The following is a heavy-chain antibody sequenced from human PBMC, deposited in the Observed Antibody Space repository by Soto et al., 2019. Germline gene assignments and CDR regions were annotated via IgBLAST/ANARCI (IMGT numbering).Heavy chain of an antibody. CDR3: ARLYYYGSGSYYIPRYYYYYGMDV. J-gene: IGHJ6*02. CDR1: SFSISSGYY. V-gene: IGHV4-38-2*01. D-gene: IGHD3-10*01. Sequence: SETLSLTCAVSSFSISSGYYWGWVRQPPGKGLEWIGSIYHSGTTNYSPSLKSRVTISIDTSKNQFSLTLRSVTAADAAVYYCARLYYYGSGSYYIPRYYYYYGMDVWGQGTTVTVSS. CDR2: IYHSGTT.